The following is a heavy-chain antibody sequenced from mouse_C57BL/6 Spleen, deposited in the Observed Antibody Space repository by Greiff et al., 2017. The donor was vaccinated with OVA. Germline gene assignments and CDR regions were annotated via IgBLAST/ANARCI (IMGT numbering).Heavy chain of an antibody. V-gene: IGHV5-4*01. CDR1: GFTFSSYA. J-gene: IGHJ4*01. D-gene: IGHD2-4*01. CDR2: ISDGGSYT. Sequence: EVKLMESGGGLVKPGGSLKLSCAASGFTFSSYAMSWVRQTPEKRLEWVATISDGGSYTYYPDNVKGRFTIARDNSNNNMYLQMSHLKSEETAMYYCARDDYDGYAMDYWGQGTSVTVSS. CDR3: ARDDYDGYAMDY.